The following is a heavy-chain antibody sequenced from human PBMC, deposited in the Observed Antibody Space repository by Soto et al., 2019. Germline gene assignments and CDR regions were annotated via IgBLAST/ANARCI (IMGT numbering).Heavy chain of an antibody. V-gene: IGHV1-3*01. CDR2: INADSGNT. Sequence: GASVKVSCKASGYTFTSYAMHWVRQAPGQRLEWMGWINADSGNTKYAQKFQGRVTMTRNTSISTAYMELSSLRSEDTAVYYCARGVVPAALDAFDIWGQGTMVTVS. J-gene: IGHJ3*02. CDR1: GYTFTSYA. CDR3: ARGVVPAALDAFDI. D-gene: IGHD2-2*01.